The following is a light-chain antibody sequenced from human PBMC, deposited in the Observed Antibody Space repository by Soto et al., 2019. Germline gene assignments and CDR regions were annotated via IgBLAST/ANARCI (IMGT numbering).Light chain of an antibody. CDR3: QQYNRS. V-gene: IGKV1-5*03. CDR2: KAS. CDR1: QSISSW. Sequence: DLQMTQSPSTLSASVGDRATITCRASQSISSWLAWYQQKPGKAPKLLIYKASSLESGVPSRFSGSGSGTEFTLTISSLQPDDFATYYCQQYNRSFGPGTKVDIK. J-gene: IGKJ3*01.